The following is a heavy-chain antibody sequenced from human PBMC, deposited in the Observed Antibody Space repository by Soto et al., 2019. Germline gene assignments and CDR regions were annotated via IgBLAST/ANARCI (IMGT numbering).Heavy chain of an antibody. CDR1: GFTFSSYG. V-gene: IGHV3-33*01. D-gene: IGHD6-13*01. J-gene: IGHJ4*02. CDR2: IWYDGSNK. Sequence: QVQLVESGGGVVQPGRSLRLSCAASGFTFSSYGMHWVRQAPGKGLEWVAVIWYDGSNKYYADSVKGRFTISRDNSKNTMYLQMNSLSAEDTAVYYCSRESIEAAGSFDYWGQGTLVTVSS. CDR3: SRESIEAAGSFDY.